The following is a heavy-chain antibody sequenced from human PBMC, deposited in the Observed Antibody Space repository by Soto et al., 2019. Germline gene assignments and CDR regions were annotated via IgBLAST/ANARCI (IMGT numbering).Heavy chain of an antibody. Sequence: QPGGSLRLSCAASGFTFSSYGMHWVRQAPGKGLEWVAVIWYDGSNKYYADSVKGRFTISRDNSKNTLYLQMNSLRAEDTAVYYCARATSGSLDFDYWGQGTLVTVSS. CDR2: IWYDGSNK. J-gene: IGHJ4*02. D-gene: IGHD1-26*01. V-gene: IGHV3-33*01. CDR1: GFTFSSYG. CDR3: ARATSGSLDFDY.